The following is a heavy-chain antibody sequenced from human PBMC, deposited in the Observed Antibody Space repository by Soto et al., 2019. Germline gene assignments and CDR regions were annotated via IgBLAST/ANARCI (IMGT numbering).Heavy chain of an antibody. J-gene: IGHJ4*02. CDR3: ARDSAGEGGY. CDR2: VSFDGSDK. CDR1: GFTFSIYI. Sequence: DLEESGGGVVQPGRSLRISCAASGFTFSIYIMHWVRQAPGKGLEWVAAVSFDGSDKYYPESVKGRFTISRDNSKNTLFLQMNSLRAEDTAVYYCARDSAGEGGYWGQGTLVTVSS. D-gene: IGHD3-16*01. V-gene: IGHV3-30-3*01.